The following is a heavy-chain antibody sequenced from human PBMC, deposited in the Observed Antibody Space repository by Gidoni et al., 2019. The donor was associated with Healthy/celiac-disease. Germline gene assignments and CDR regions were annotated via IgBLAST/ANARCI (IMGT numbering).Heavy chain of an antibody. CDR1: GCSISSGSYY. J-gene: IGHJ4*02. CDR2: IYTSGST. V-gene: IGHV4-61*02. CDR3: ASLPDY. Sequence: QVQLQESGPGLVKPSPTLSLTGTVYGCSISSGSYYWSWSRQTAGKGLEWIGRIYTSGSTNYNPSLKSRVTISVDTSKNQFSLKLSSETAADTAVYYCASLPDYLGQGTLVTVSS.